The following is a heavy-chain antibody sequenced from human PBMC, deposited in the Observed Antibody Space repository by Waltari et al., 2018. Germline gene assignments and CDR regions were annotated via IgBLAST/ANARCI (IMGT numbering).Heavy chain of an antibody. CDR3: AIQCGGGCYQDY. V-gene: IGHV3-30*02. Sequence: QVQLVESGGGVVQPGGSRRLSCAASGFTFSSYGMHWVRQAPGKGLEWVAFVRSDGSNAYYADSVKGRFTISRDNSKNTLYLQMNSLRVEDKAVYYCAIQCGGGCYQDYWGQGTLVTVSS. CDR2: VRSDGSNA. CDR1: GFTFSSYG. D-gene: IGHD2-21*01. J-gene: IGHJ4*02.